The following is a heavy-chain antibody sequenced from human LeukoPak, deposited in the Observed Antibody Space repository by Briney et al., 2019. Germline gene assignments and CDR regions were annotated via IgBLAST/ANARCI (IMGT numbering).Heavy chain of an antibody. CDR3: ARDLDWILFDY. J-gene: IGHJ4*02. CDR2: IRPEGTTT. D-gene: IGHD3-9*01. V-gene: IGHV3-74*03. CDR1: GFTFSTYW. Sequence: TGGSLRLSCAASGFTFSTYWMHWVRQAPGKGLVWVARIRPEGTTTAYADSVKGRFTISRDNAKNTLSLQMNSLSAEDTAVYYCARDLDWILFDYWGQGTLVTVSS.